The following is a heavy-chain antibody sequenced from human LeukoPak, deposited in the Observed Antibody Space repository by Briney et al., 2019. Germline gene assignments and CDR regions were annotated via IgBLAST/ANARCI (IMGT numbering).Heavy chain of an antibody. Sequence: GGSLRLSCAASGFTFSSYAMSWVRQAPGKGPEWVSAISGSGGSTYYADSVKGRFTISRDNSKNTLYLQMNSLRAEDTAVYYCASGFDSRFFDRWGQGALVTVSS. V-gene: IGHV3-23*01. J-gene: IGHJ4*02. CDR2: ISGSGGST. CDR3: ASGFDSRFFDR. CDR1: GFTFSSYA. D-gene: IGHD3-22*01.